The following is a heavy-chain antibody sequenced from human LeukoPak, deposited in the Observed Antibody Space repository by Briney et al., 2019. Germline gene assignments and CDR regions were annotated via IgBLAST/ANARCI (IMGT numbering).Heavy chain of an antibody. CDR2: IYPGDSDT. V-gene: IGHV5-51*01. D-gene: IGHD5-24*01. J-gene: IGHJ3*02. CDR3: ARGAVELATTNAFDI. Sequence: GESLKISCMGSGYSFVSYWIGWVRQMPGKGLVWMGIIYPGDSDTRYSPSFQGQVTMSADKSISIAYLQWSDLKASDTAMYYCARGAVELATTNAFDIWGQGTMVTVSS. CDR1: GYSFVSYW.